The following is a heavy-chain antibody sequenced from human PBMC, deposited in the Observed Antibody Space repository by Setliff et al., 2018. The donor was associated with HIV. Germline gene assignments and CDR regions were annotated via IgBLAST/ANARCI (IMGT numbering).Heavy chain of an antibody. V-gene: IGHV1-69*11. CDR3: ARDLDEAVKDADNYVPLDL. CDR2: IIPILDTT. J-gene: IGHJ5*02. CDR1: GGTFNNYV. D-gene: IGHD3-16*01. Sequence: SVKVSCKTAGGTFNNYVFSWVRKAPGRGLEWIGTIIPILDTTNYAQKFQDRVTITTDESTSTAYMELRSLTSEDTAVYYCARDLDEAVKDADNYVPLDLWGQGTLVTVSS.